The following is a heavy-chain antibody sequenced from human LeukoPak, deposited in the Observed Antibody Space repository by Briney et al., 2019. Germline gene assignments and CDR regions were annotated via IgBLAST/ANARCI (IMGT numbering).Heavy chain of an antibody. CDR2: ILHTGPT. Sequence: GSLRLSCAASGFTFSSYSMNWVRQAPGKGLEWIGEILHTGPTNFNPSLKSRVTISMDKSKNQLSLRLNSVTAADTAIYYCVRGGTYYLPYWGQGILVTVSS. CDR3: VRGGTYYLPY. V-gene: IGHV4-4*02. CDR1: GFTFSSYSM. J-gene: IGHJ4*02. D-gene: IGHD1-26*01.